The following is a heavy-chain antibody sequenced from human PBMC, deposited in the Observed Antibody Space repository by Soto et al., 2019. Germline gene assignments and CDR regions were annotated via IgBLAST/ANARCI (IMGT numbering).Heavy chain of an antibody. CDR3: ARDADDIVVVVAATQGAFDI. CDR1: GGTFSSYT. J-gene: IGHJ3*02. CDR2: IIPILGIA. V-gene: IGHV1-69*04. Sequence: ASVKVSCKASGGTFSSYTISWVRQAPGQGLEWMGRIIPILGIANYAQKFQGRVTITADKSTSTAYMELSSLRSEDTAVYYCARDADDIVVVVAATQGAFDIRGQGTMVTVSS. D-gene: IGHD2-15*01.